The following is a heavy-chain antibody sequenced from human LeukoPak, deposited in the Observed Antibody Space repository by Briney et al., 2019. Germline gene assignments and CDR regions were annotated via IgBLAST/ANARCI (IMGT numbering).Heavy chain of an antibody. Sequence: PSETLSLTCTVSGGSISSYYWSWIRQPPGKGLEWIGYIYYSGSTNYNPSLQSRVTISVDTSKNQFSLKLSSVTAADTAVYYCARQPTVTTSNDAFDIWGQGTMVTVS. CDR2: IYYSGST. CDR1: GGSISSYY. CDR3: ARQPTVTTSNDAFDI. J-gene: IGHJ3*02. D-gene: IGHD4-4*01. V-gene: IGHV4-59*08.